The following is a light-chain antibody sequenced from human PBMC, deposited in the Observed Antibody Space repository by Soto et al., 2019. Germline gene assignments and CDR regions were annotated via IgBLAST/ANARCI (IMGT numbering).Light chain of an antibody. CDR3: QKYNRAPRT. J-gene: IGKJ1*01. V-gene: IGKV1-27*01. CDR1: QGISNY. CDR2: AAS. Sequence: DIQMTQSPSSLSASVGDRVTITCRASQGISNYLAWSQQKPGKVPKLLIYAASTLQSGGPSRFSGSGSGTAFTLTISSLQPEDVANYYCQKYNRAPRTFGQGTKVEIK.